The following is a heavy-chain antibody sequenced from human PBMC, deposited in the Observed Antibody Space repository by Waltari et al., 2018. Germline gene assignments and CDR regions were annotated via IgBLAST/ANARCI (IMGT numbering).Heavy chain of an antibody. D-gene: IGHD1-26*01. CDR3: ARDGGGTNRSYRYFDL. V-gene: IGHV3-11*01. J-gene: IGHJ2*01. CDR1: GFSFSDSY. Sequence: QVQLVESGGGLVKPGGSMRLSCAASGFSFSDSYMSWMRQAPGKGLEWMSHISSSGTFVYYADSVKGRFTISRDNAKNSLYLQMNSLKDEDTAVYYCARDGGGTNRSYRYFDLWGRGTLVRVSS. CDR2: ISSSGTFV.